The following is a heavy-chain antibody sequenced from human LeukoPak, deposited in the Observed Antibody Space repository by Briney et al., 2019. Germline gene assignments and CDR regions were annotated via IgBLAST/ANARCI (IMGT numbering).Heavy chain of an antibody. Sequence: GRSLRLSCAASGFTFSSYAMHWVRQAPGKGLEWVAVISYDGSNKYYADSVKGRFTISRDNSKNTLYLQMNSLRAEDTAVYYCARALDCGGDCYYFDYWGQGTLVTVSS. CDR3: ARALDCGGDCYYFDY. CDR1: GFTFSSYA. J-gene: IGHJ4*02. CDR2: ISYDGSNK. D-gene: IGHD2-21*01. V-gene: IGHV3-30-3*01.